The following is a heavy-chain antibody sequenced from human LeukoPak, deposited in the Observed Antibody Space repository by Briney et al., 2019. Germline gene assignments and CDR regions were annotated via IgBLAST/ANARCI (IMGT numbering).Heavy chain of an antibody. J-gene: IGHJ4*02. V-gene: IGHV3-23*01. D-gene: IGHD4/OR15-4a*01. CDR2: ISGSGGST. CDR1: GFTFSSYA. CDR3: ANPRGYGVDY. Sequence: PGGSLRLSCAASGFTFSSYATSWVRQAPGKGLEWVSAISGSGGSTYYADSVKGRFTISRDNSKNTLYLQMNSPRAEETAVYYCANPRGYGVDYWGQGTLVTVS.